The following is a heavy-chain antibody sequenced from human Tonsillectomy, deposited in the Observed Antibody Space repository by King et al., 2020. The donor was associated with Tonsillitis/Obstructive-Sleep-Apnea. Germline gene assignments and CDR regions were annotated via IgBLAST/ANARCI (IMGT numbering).Heavy chain of an antibody. V-gene: IGHV3-53*01. Sequence: VHLVESGGGLIQPGGSLRLSCAASGFTVSSNYMSWVRQAPGKGLEWVSVIYSGGSTYYADSVKGRFTISRDNSKNTLYLQMNSLRAEDTAVYYCARVFSPDAFDYWGQGTLVTVSS. CDR1: GFTVSSNY. J-gene: IGHJ4*02. CDR3: ARVFSPDAFDY. CDR2: IYSGGST.